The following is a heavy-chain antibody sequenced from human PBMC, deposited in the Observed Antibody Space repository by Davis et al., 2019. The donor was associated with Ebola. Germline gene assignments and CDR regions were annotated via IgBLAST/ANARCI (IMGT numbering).Heavy chain of an antibody. V-gene: IGHV1-3*01. Sequence: ASVKVSCKASGYIFTSYAMHWVRQAPGQRLEWVGWINAGNGDTKYSQKFQGRVTITRDTSASTAYMELSSLRSEDTAVYYCARAYDFWSGYARFDPWGQGTLVTVSS. J-gene: IGHJ5*02. D-gene: IGHD3-3*01. CDR2: INAGNGDT. CDR3: ARAYDFWSGYARFDP. CDR1: GYIFTSYA.